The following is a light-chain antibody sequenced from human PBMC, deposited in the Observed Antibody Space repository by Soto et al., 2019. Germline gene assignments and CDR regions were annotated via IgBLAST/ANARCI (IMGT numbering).Light chain of an antibody. V-gene: IGKV1-39*01. CDR3: QQTYSSPRA. J-gene: IGKJ3*01. CDR1: QSIYSF. Sequence: DIQMTQSPSSLTASGGDGVTVXXRASQSIYSFVNWYQQKPGRAPNXLIYAASRLQRGVPSRFSGSGAGTDFTLTISSLQPEDFAIYYCQQTYSSPRAFGPGTKVD. CDR2: AAS.